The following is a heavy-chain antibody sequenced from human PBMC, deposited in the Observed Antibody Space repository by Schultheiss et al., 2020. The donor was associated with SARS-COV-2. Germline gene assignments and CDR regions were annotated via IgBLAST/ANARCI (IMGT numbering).Heavy chain of an antibody. CDR2: INHSGST. CDR3: ARHGGDGYNYGRPHWYFDL. Sequence: SQTLSLTCAVYGGSFSGYYWSWIRQPPGKGLEWIGEINHSGSTNYNPSLKSRVTISVDTSKNQFSLKLSSVTAADTAVYYCARHGGDGYNYGRPHWYFDLWGRGTLVTVSS. V-gene: IGHV4-34*01. J-gene: IGHJ2*01. D-gene: IGHD5-24*01. CDR1: GGSFSGYY.